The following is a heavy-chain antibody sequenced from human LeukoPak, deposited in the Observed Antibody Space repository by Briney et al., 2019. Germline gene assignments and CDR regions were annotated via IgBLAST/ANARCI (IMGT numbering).Heavy chain of an antibody. D-gene: IGHD5/OR15-5a*01. CDR1: GFTFSSYS. CDR2: ISTTSDYI. J-gene: IGHJ4*02. CDR3: ARGGVYSQGFDY. V-gene: IGHV3-21*01. Sequence: GGSLRLSCAASGFTFSSYSMNWVRQAPGKGLEWVSSISTTSDYIYYADSLKGRLTISRDNAKNSLYLQMNSLRAEDTAVYYCARGGVYSQGFDYWAREPWSPSPQ.